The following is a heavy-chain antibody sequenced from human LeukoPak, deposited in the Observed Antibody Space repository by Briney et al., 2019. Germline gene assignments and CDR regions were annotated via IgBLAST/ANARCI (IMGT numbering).Heavy chain of an antibody. CDR1: GYTFTNYD. CDR2: MSPNSGDT. CDR3: ARGMRGVRSPTHI. J-gene: IGHJ3*02. D-gene: IGHD2-8*01. Sequence: ASVKVSCKASGYTFTNYDINWVRQATGQGLEWMGWMSPNSGDTGYAQKFQGRVTMTRNTSITTAYMELSGLRSEDTAVYYCARGMRGVRSPTHIWGQGTMITVSS. V-gene: IGHV1-8*01.